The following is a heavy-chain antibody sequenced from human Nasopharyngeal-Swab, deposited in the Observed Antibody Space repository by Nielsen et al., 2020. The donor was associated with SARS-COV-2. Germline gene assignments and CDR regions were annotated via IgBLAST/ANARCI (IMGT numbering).Heavy chain of an antibody. D-gene: IGHD6-13*01. Sequence: GGSLRLSCAASGFTFSSYSMNWVRQAPGKGLEWVSSISSSSSYIYYADSVKGRFTISRDNAKNTLYLQMNSLRAEDTAVYYCARAWQQLADVWGKGTTVTVSS. CDR3: ARAWQQLADV. CDR1: GFTFSSYS. V-gene: IGHV3-21*01. J-gene: IGHJ6*04. CDR2: ISSSSSYI.